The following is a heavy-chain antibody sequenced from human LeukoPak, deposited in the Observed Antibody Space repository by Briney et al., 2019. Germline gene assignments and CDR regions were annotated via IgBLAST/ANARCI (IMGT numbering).Heavy chain of an antibody. CDR1: GFTFSSYG. CDR3: AKADSSGWLTTLDY. CDR2: IRYDGSNK. Sequence: GGSLRLSCAASGFTFSSYGMHWVRQAPGKGLEWVAFIRYDGSNKYYADSVKGRFTISRGNSKNTLYLQMNSLRAEDTAVYYCAKADSSGWLTTLDYWGQGTLVTVSS. D-gene: IGHD6-19*01. V-gene: IGHV3-30*02. J-gene: IGHJ4*02.